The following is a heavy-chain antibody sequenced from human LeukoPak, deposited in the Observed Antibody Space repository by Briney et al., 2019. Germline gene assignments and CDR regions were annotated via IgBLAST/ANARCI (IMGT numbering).Heavy chain of an antibody. CDR3: AISPPRPITMVRGIIAGNY. Sequence: GRSLRLSCAASGFTFSHYEMNWVRQSPGKGLEWLSYISSGGNNIYYADSVRGRFTISRDNAKNSLYLQMNSLRAEDTAVYYCAISPPRPITMVRGIIAGNYWGQGTLVTVSS. V-gene: IGHV3-48*03. J-gene: IGHJ4*02. CDR2: ISSGGNNI. D-gene: IGHD3-10*01. CDR1: GFTFSHYE.